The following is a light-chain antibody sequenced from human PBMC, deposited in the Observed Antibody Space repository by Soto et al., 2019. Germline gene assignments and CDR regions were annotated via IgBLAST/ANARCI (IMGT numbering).Light chain of an antibody. CDR3: RSFTSSSTPVV. CDR2: EVS. CDR1: SSDVGGYNY. J-gene: IGLJ2*01. Sequence: QSALTQPASVSGSPGQSITISCTGTSSDVGGYNYVSWYQQHPGKAPKLMIYEVSNRPSGVSNRFSGSKSGNTASLTISGIQAEDEADYYCRSFTSSSTPVVFGGGTQLTVL. V-gene: IGLV2-14*01.